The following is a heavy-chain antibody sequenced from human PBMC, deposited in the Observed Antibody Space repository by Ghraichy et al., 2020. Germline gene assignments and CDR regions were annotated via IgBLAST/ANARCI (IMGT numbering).Heavy chain of an antibody. CDR1: GDSISSDY. Sequence: SETLSLTCTVSGDSISSDYWSWIRQPPGKGLEWIGFIYYSGSTNYNPSLKSRVTISVDTSKNQFSLRLSSVTAADTAVYYCARGPTVTRPGNWGQGTLVTVSS. CDR2: IYYSGST. V-gene: IGHV4-59*01. D-gene: IGHD4-11*01. J-gene: IGHJ4*02. CDR3: ARGPTVTRPGN.